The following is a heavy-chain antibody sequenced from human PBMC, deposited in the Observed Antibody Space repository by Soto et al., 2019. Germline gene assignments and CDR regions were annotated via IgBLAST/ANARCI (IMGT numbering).Heavy chain of an antibody. CDR3: ARVGPWLVLAAKAPRGAFDI. CDR1: GFTFSDYY. V-gene: IGHV3-11*01. Sequence: ESGGGLVKPGGSLRLSCAASGFTFSDYYMSWIRQAPGKGLEWVSYISSSGSTIYYADSVKGRFTISRDNAKNSLYLQMNSLRAEDTAVYYCARVGPWLVLAAKAPRGAFDIWGQGTMVTVSS. J-gene: IGHJ3*02. D-gene: IGHD2-2*01. CDR2: ISSSGSTI.